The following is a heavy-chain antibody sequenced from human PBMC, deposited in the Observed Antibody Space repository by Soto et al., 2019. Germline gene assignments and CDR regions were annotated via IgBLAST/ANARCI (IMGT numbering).Heavy chain of an antibody. Sequence: QVQLQESGPALVKPSGTLSLTCAVSGGSISSGDWWSWVRQPPGKGLEWIGETYHTGGTKYNPSLQSRVTIAVDKSKNVFSLKLTSVTAADTAVYYCARLGMAVWDFDYWGQGNLVTVSS. J-gene: IGHJ4*02. CDR3: ARLGMAVWDFDY. CDR2: TYHTGGT. D-gene: IGHD6-19*01. CDR1: GGSISSGDW. V-gene: IGHV4-4*02.